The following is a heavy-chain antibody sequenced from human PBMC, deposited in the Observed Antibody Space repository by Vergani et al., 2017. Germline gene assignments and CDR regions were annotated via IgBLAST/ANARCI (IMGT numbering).Heavy chain of an antibody. Sequence: QVQLQESGPGLVKPSETLSLTCTVSGGSISSYYWSWIRQPPGKGLEWIGYIYYSGSTKYNPSLKSRVTISVDKSKNQFALKLSSVAAADTAVYYCARERERRMVRGVTYYFDYWGQGTLVTVSS. CDR2: IYYSGST. CDR3: ARERERRMVRGVTYYFDY. CDR1: GGSISSYY. D-gene: IGHD3-10*01. V-gene: IGHV4-59*01. J-gene: IGHJ4*02.